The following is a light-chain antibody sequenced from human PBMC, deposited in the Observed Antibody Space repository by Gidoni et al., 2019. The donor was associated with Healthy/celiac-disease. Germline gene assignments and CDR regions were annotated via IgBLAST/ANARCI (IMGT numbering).Light chain of an antibody. J-gene: IGLJ2*01. CDR3: QSYDSSLSGNVV. Sequence: QSVLTPPPSVSGAPGQRVTISCTGRRSNIGAGYDVHWYQQLPGTAPKLLIYGNSNRPSGVPDRFSGSKSGTSASLAITGLQAEDEADYYCQSYDSSLSGNVVFGGGTKLTVL. CDR2: GNS. V-gene: IGLV1-40*01. CDR1: RSNIGAGYD.